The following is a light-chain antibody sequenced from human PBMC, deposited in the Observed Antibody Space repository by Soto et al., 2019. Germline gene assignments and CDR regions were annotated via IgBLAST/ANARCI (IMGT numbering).Light chain of an antibody. Sequence: VIWMTQSPSLLSASTGDRVTISCLMSQGISSYLAWYQQKPGKAPKLLIYKVSSLESGAPSRFSGSGSGTEFTLTISSLQPDDFATYYCQHYNSYRWTFGQGTKVDIK. CDR3: QHYNSYRWT. CDR1: QGISSY. J-gene: IGKJ1*01. V-gene: IGKV1D-8*03. CDR2: KVS.